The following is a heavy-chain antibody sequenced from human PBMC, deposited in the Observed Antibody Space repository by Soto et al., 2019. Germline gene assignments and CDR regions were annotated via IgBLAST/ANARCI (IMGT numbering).Heavy chain of an antibody. CDR2: IYYSGST. J-gene: IGHJ3*02. CDR1: GGSISSYY. Sequence: LSLTCTVSGGSISSYYWSWIRQPPGKGLEWIGYIYYSGSTNYNPSLKSRVTISVDTSKNQFSLKLSSVTAADTAVYYCAADQISQDAFDIWGQGTMVTVSS. CDR3: AADQISQDAFDI. V-gene: IGHV4-59*01.